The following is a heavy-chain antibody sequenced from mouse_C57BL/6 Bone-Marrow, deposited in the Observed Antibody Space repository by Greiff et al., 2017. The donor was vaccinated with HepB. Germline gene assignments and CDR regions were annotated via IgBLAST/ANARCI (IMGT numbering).Heavy chain of an antibody. CDR3: ARAPSYDYEGGGL. V-gene: IGHV1-22*01. CDR1: GYTFTDYN. Sequence: VQLQQSGPELVKPGASVKMSCKASGYTFTDYNMHWVKQSHGKSLEWIGYINPNNGGTSYNQKFKGKATLTVNKSSSTAYMELRSLTSEDSAVYYCARAPSYDYEGGGLWGQGTTLTVSS. J-gene: IGHJ2*01. CDR2: INPNNGGT. D-gene: IGHD2-4*01.